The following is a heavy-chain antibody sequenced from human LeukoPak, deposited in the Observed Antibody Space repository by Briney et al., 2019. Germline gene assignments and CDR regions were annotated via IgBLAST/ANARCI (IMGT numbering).Heavy chain of an antibody. V-gene: IGHV2-5*01. D-gene: IGHD6-13*01. Sequence: SGPTLVKPTQTLTLTCTFSGFSLSTSGVGVGWIRQPPGKALEWLALIFSNDDTRYSPSLKSRLTITKDTSKNQVVLTMTNMDPVDTATYYCTRQAPPSWYFSDIAGNYGNWFDSWGQGTLVTVSS. J-gene: IGHJ5*01. CDR3: TRQAPPSWYFSDIAGNYGNWFDS. CDR1: GFSLSTSGVG. CDR2: IFSNDDT.